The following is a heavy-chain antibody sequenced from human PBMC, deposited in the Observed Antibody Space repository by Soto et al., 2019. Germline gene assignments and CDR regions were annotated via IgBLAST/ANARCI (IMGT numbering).Heavy chain of an antibody. D-gene: IGHD5-12*01. CDR3: ARGRGYSLIPVVDDAVDV. CDR2: ITTYNGDT. V-gene: IGHV1-18*04. Sequence: ASVKVSCKASGYSFTVYGINCVLQSPLQWLQWLGRITTYNGDTNYAQNFQGRVTMTTDTSTSTTYMELRSLRSDDTAVYFCARGRGYSLIPVVDDAVDVWGQGTLVTVSS. J-gene: IGHJ3*01. CDR1: GYSFTVYG.